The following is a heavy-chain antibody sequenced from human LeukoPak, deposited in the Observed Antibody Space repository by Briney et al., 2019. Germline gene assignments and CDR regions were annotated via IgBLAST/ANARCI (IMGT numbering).Heavy chain of an antibody. CDR1: GFTFSTYP. J-gene: IGHJ4*02. Sequence: GEPLRLSCAASGFTFSTYPMHWVRQAPGKGLEWVAVISYDGSNKYYADSVKGRFTISRDNSKNTLYLQMNSLRAEDTAIYYCASRHYDFGYYWGQGTLVTVSS. CDR3: ASRHYDFGYY. D-gene: IGHD4-17*01. V-gene: IGHV3-30*04. CDR2: ISYDGSNK.